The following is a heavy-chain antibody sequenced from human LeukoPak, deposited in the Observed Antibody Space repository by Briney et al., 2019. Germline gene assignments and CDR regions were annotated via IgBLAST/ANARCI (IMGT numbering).Heavy chain of an antibody. CDR3: ARDREVDAFDI. J-gene: IGHJ3*02. V-gene: IGHV3-11*05. Sequence: GASLRLSCAASGFTFSDYYMSWIRQPPGKGLEWVSYISGSTTYTNYADSVRGRFTISRDNSKNSLYLQMNSLRAEDTAVYYCARDREVDAFDIWGQGTMVTVSS. D-gene: IGHD1-26*01. CDR2: ISGSTTYT. CDR1: GFTFSDYY.